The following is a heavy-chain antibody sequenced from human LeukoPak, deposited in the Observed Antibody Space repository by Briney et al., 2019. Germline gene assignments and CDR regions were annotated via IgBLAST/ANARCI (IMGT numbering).Heavy chain of an antibody. CDR3: ARLRNDAFDI. CDR2: IWYDGSNK. Sequence: GGSLRLSCAASGFTFSSYGMHWVRRAPGKGLEWVAVIWYDGSNKYYGDSVKGRFTISRDNSMSTLYLQMNSLRAEDTAVYYCARLRNDAFDIWGQGTVVTFSS. V-gene: IGHV3-33*01. J-gene: IGHJ3*02. CDR1: GFTFSSYG.